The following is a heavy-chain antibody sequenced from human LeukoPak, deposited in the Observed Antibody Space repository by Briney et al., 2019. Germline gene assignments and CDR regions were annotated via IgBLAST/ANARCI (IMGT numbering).Heavy chain of an antibody. D-gene: IGHD6-13*01. J-gene: IGHJ3*02. CDR1: GYTFTSYG. CDR3: ARVVAAAGNRDDAFDI. CDR2: ISAYNGNT. Sequence: ASVKVSCKACGYTFTSYGISWVRQAPGQGLEWMGWISAYNGNTNYAQKLQGRVTMTTDTSTITAYMELRSLRSDDTAVYYCARVVAAAGNRDDAFDIWGQGTMVTLSS. V-gene: IGHV1-18*01.